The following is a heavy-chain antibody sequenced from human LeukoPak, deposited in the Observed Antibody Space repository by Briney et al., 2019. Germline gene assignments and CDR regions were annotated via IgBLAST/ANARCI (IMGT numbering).Heavy chain of an antibody. Sequence: PGGSLRLSCAASGFTVSSNYMSGVRQAPGKGLEGVSVIYIHGSTYYADSVKGRFTISRDNSQNTLYLQMNSLRAEDTAVYYCARVGTDYYGSGSYYLVGRWYYYYGMDVWGQGTTVTVSS. J-gene: IGHJ6*02. CDR1: GFTVSSNY. CDR3: ARVGTDYYGSGSYYLVGRWYYYYGMDV. D-gene: IGHD3-10*01. CDR2: IYIHGST. V-gene: IGHV3-66*01.